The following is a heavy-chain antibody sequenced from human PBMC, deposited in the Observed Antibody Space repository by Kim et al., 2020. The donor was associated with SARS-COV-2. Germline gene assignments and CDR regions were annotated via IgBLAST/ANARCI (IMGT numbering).Heavy chain of an antibody. D-gene: IGHD6-13*01. J-gene: IGHJ6*02. V-gene: IGHV3-30*01. Sequence: VNSAEPRIPISRDNSNNTMYLQMNSLRAEDTAVYYCAAPWSSNARGGMDVWGQGTTVTVSS. CDR3: AAPWSSNARGGMDV.